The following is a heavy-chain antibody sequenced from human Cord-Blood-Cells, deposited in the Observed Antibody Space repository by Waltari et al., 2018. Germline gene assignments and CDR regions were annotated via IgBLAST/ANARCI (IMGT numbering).Heavy chain of an antibody. Sequence: EVQLLESGGGLVQPGGSLRLSCAASGFTFSSYAMSWVRQAPGKGLEWVSAISGSGCNTYYADSVKGRFTISRDNSKNTLYLQMNSLRAEDTAVYYCAKDLDDYGDYYYYGMDVWGQGTTVTVSS. CDR3: AKDLDDYGDYYYYGMDV. CDR2: ISGSGCNT. CDR1: GFTFSSYA. V-gene: IGHV3-23*01. D-gene: IGHD4-17*01. J-gene: IGHJ6*02.